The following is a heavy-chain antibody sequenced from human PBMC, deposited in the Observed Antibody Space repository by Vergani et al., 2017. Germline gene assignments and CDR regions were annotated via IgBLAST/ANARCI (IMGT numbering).Heavy chain of an antibody. V-gene: IGHV4-59*05. CDR1: GGSLRGYY. CDR2: IYYSGST. CDR3: ARHSTVEWLVKLRCIDP. D-gene: IGHD6-19*01. Sequence: QVQLQESCPGLVRPSETLSLTFTVSGGSLRGYYWNWVRQTPGEGLEWFASIYYSGSTYYNPSLNSRVTISVDTSTNQFSLQLSSVTAADTAVYFCARHSTVEWLVKLRCIDPWGQGILVTVSS. J-gene: IGHJ5*02.